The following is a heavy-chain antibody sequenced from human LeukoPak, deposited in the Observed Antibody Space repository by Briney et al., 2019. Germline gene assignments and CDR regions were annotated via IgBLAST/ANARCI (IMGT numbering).Heavy chain of an antibody. Sequence: SETLSLTCTVSGDSISSSYWGWIRQPAAKGLEWIGRIHTSGSTYYNPSLQSRVTMSVDTSTNQFSLKLSSVTAADTAMYYCARVRLGRGLDYWGQGTLVTVSS. J-gene: IGHJ4*02. CDR3: ARVRLGRGLDY. V-gene: IGHV4-4*07. CDR1: GDSISSSY. D-gene: IGHD6-19*01. CDR2: IHTSGST.